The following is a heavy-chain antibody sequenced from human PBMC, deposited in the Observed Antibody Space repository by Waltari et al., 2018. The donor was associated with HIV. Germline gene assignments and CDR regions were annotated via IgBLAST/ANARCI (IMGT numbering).Heavy chain of an antibody. D-gene: IGHD6-13*01. CDR1: GGSISSSSYY. V-gene: IGHV4-39*07. CDR3: ASPGAAAADYYYYGMDV. CDR2: IYYSGSP. J-gene: IGHJ6*02. Sequence: QLQLQESGPGLVKPSETLSLTCTVSGGSISSSSYYWGWIRQPPGKGLEWIGSIYYSGSPYDNRSLKSRVTRSVDTSKNQCSLKLSSVTAADTAVYYCASPGAAAADYYYYGMDVWGQGTTVTVSS.